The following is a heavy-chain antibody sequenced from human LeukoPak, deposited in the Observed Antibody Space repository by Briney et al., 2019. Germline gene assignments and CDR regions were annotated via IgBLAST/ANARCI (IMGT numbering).Heavy chain of an antibody. V-gene: IGHV3-30*04. CDR3: ARAITAAVADYYYYYGMDV. CDR2: XXXXGSNK. J-gene: IGHJ6*04. Sequence: GRSLRLSCAASGFTFSSYAMHWVRQAPGKGLXXXXXXXXXGSNKYYADSVKGRFTISRDNSKNTLYLQMNSLRAEDTAVYYCARAITAAVADYYYYYGMDVWGKGTMVTVSS. D-gene: IGHD6-19*01. CDR1: GFTFSSYA.